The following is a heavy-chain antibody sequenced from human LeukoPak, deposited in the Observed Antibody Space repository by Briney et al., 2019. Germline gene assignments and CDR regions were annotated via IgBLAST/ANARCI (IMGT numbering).Heavy chain of an antibody. D-gene: IGHD2-15*01. Sequence: TGGSLRLSCAASGFTFSSYGMHWVRQAPGKGLEWVAVISYDGSNKYYADSVKGRFTISRDNSKNTLYLQMNSLRAEDTAVYYCAKDPASDIGYWGQGTLVTVSS. V-gene: IGHV3-30*18. J-gene: IGHJ4*02. CDR2: ISYDGSNK. CDR1: GFTFSSYG. CDR3: AKDPASDIGY.